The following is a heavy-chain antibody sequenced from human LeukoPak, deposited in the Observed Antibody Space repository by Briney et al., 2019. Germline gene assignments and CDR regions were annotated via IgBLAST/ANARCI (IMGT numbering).Heavy chain of an antibody. CDR3: ARTITMIVVASFDY. V-gene: IGHV1-2*02. CDR1: GYTFTGYY. J-gene: IGHJ4*02. D-gene: IGHD3-22*01. CDR2: INPNSGGT. Sequence: ASVKVSCKASGYTFTGYYMHWVRQAPGQGLEWRGWINPNSGGTNYAQKFQGRVTMTSDTSISTAYMELSRLRSDDTAVYYCARTITMIVVASFDYWGQGTLITVSS.